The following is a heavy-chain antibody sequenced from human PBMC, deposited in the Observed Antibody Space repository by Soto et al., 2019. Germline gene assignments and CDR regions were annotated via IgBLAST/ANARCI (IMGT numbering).Heavy chain of an antibody. CDR2: ISGSGGST. D-gene: IGHD6-13*01. J-gene: IGHJ4*02. CDR1: GFTLGSYA. Sequence: GGSLRLSCAASGFTLGSYAMSWVRRAPGKGLEWVSAISGSGGSTYYADSVKGRFTISRDNSKNTLYLQMNSLRAEDTAVYYCAEDLSSSWQSFDYWGQGTLVTVSS. V-gene: IGHV3-23*01. CDR3: AEDLSSSWQSFDY.